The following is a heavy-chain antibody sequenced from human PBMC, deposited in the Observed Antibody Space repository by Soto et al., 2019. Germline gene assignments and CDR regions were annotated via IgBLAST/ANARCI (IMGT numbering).Heavy chain of an antibody. Sequence: EVQLLESGGGLVQPGGSLRLSCAASGFTFSNYAMKWVRQAPGKGLEWVSVIGSGGDGIHYADSVEGRFTISRDDSKNTVNLQMNSLRADDTAVYYCATYGQRLMDYWGQGTLVTVSS. J-gene: IGHJ4*02. CDR2: IGSGGDGI. CDR3: ATYGQRLMDY. V-gene: IGHV3-23*01. CDR1: GFTFSNYA. D-gene: IGHD4-17*01.